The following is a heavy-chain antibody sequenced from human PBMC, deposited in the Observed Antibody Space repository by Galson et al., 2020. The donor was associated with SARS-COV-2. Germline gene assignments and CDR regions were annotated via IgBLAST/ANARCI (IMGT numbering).Heavy chain of an antibody. D-gene: IGHD3-10*01. V-gene: IGHV4-61*02. Sequence: SETLSLTCTVSGSSFNSDIYYWSWNRQPAGQGLEWIGRIYSSGRTNYSPSLESRVTILLDTYNNQYSLKLTSVTAADTGGYYCARDGYYGSDGLDTWGQGILVTVSS. J-gene: IGHJ4*02. CDR3: ARDGYYGSDGLDT. CDR1: GSSFNSDIYY. CDR2: IYSSGRT.